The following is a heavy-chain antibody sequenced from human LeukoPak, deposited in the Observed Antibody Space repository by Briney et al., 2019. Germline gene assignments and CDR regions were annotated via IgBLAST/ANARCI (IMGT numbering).Heavy chain of an antibody. Sequence: PGGSLRLSCAASGFTFSGYWMHGVGQAPGKGLVWVSRLNSDGSSTSYADSVKGRFTISRDNAKNTLYLQMNSLRAEDTAVYYCASQLSEGYWGQGTLVTVSS. V-gene: IGHV3-74*01. J-gene: IGHJ4*02. CDR3: ASQLSEGY. CDR1: GFTFSGYW. D-gene: IGHD5-24*01. CDR2: LNSDGSST.